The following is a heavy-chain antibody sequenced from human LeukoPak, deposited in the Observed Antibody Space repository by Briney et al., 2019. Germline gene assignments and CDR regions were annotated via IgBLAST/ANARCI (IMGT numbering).Heavy chain of an antibody. V-gene: IGHV3-53*04. J-gene: IGHJ4*02. CDR2: IYSGGST. Sequence: GGSLRLSCAASGFTVSSNFMSWVRQAPGKGLEWVSVIYSGGSTYYADSVKGRFTISRHNSKNTLYLQMNSLRAEDTTVYYCARLYGTFLEWSPYFDYWGQGTLVTVSS. CDR1: GFTVSSNF. CDR3: ARLYGTFLEWSPYFDY. D-gene: IGHD3-3*02.